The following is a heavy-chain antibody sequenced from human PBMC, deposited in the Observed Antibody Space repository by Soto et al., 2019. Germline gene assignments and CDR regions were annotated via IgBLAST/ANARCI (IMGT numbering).Heavy chain of an antibody. D-gene: IGHD6-19*01. CDR1: GFTFSSYG. J-gene: IGHJ4*02. Sequence: QVQLVESGGGVVQPGRSLRLSCAASGFTFSSYGMHWVRQAPGKGLEWVAVISYDGSNKYYADSVKGRFTISRDNSKNTLYLQMNSLRAEDTAVYYCANRLERIAVPYWGQGTLVTVSS. V-gene: IGHV3-30*18. CDR2: ISYDGSNK. CDR3: ANRLERIAVPY.